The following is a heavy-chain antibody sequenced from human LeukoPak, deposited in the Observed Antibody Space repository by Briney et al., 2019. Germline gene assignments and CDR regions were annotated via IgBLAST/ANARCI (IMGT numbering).Heavy chain of an antibody. CDR2: ISYDGNNQ. Sequence: GSLRLSCAVSGFAFSSLAMHWVRQAPGKGLEWVAFISYDGNNQYYADSVKGRFTISRDDSKNTLYLQMNNLRAEDTAIYYCARVGSRYCSGASCYDGFWGQGTLVSVSS. J-gene: IGHJ4*02. V-gene: IGHV3-30-3*01. D-gene: IGHD2-15*01. CDR1: GFAFSSLA. CDR3: ARVGSRYCSGASCYDGF.